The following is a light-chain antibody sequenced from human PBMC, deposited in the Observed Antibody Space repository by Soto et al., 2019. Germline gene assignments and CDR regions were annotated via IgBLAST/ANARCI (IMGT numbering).Light chain of an antibody. CDR2: EVT. Sequence: LTQPPSASGSPGQSVTISCTGTSSDVGGYHYVSWYQQHPGKAPKLMIHEVTKRPSGVPDRFSGSKSGNTASLTVSGLQGEDEADYYCSSYAGSNNLVFGGGTKLTVL. J-gene: IGLJ2*01. V-gene: IGLV2-8*01. CDR1: SSDVGGYHY. CDR3: SSYAGSNNLV.